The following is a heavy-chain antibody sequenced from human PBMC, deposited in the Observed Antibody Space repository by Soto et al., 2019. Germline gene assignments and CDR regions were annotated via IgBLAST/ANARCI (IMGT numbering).Heavy chain of an antibody. D-gene: IGHD4-17*01. CDR3: ARAHYGDYGYGMDV. V-gene: IGHV4-30-2*01. CDR1: GGSISSGGYS. Sequence: QLQLQESGSGLVKPSQTLSLTCAVSGGSISSGGYSWSWIRQPPGKGLEWIGYIYHSGYTYCNPSLKGRVTISVDRSKNQFSLTLSSVTAADTAVYSCARAHYGDYGYGMDVWGQGTTVTVSS. CDR2: IYHSGYT. J-gene: IGHJ6*02.